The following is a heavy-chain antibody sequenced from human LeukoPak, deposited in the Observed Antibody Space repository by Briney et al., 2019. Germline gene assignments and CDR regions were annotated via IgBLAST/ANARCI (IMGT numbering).Heavy chain of an antibody. D-gene: IGHD3-22*01. CDR3: ARDPTASSGYYPDY. CDR2: INPNSGGT. Sequence: GASVKVSCKASGYTFTCYYMHWVGQAPGQGLEWMGWINPNSGGTNYAQKFQGRVTTTRDTSISTAYMELSRLASDDTAVYYCARDPTASSGYYPDYWGQGTLVTVSS. CDR1: GYTFTCYY. V-gene: IGHV1-2*02. J-gene: IGHJ4*02.